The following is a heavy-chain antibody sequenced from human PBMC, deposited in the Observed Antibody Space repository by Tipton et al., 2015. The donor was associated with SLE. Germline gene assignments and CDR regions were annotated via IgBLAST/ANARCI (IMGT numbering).Heavy chain of an antibody. J-gene: IGHJ4*02. Sequence: GSLRLSCAASGFTFSGSAMHWVRQASGKGLEWVGRIRSKANSYATAYAASVKGRFTISRDDSKNTAYLQMNSLKTEDTAVYYCTSGYGDSSSPGGYWGQGTLVTVSS. CDR2: IRSKANSYAT. D-gene: IGHD6-13*01. V-gene: IGHV3-73*01. CDR3: TSGYGDSSSPGGY. CDR1: GFTFSGSA.